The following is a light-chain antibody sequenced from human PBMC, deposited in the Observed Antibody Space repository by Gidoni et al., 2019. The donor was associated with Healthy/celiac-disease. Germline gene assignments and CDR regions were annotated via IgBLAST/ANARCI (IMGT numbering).Light chain of an antibody. CDR3: QQYNSYPYT. CDR1: QSMSSW. V-gene: IGKV1-5*03. J-gene: IGKJ2*01. CDR2: KAS. Sequence: IQLAQSPSTLSASVGDRVTITYRASQSMSSWLAWYQQKPGTAPKLLIYKASSLKSVVPSRCSSSGSATEFTLTISSLQPDDFATYYCQQYNSYPYTFGQGTKLEIK.